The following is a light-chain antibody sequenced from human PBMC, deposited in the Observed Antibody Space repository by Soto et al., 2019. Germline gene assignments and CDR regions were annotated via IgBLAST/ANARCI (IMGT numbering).Light chain of an antibody. CDR2: DAS. CDR1: QDISNY. J-gene: IGKJ1*01. Sequence: DLQMTQSPSSLSASVGDRVTITCQASQDISNYLNWYQQKPGKAPKLLIYDASNLETGVPSRFSGSGSGTDFTFTISSLQPEDIATYYCQQSTTFGQGTKVEIK. V-gene: IGKV1-33*01. CDR3: QQSTT.